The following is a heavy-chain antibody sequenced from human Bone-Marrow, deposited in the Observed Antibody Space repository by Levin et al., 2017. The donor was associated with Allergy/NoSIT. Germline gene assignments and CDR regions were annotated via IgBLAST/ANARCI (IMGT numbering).Heavy chain of an antibody. CDR1: QFTFDDYA. CDR3: AKDTGSHSNYHFDR. Sequence: GGSLRLSCVASQFTFDDYAMHWVRQVPGKGLEWVAWITWDSATIGYADSLRGRITVSRDNAENTLYLEIKSVRPEDTALYYCAKDTGSHSNYHFDRWGQGTLLTVSS. D-gene: IGHD4-11*01. J-gene: IGHJ5*02. CDR2: ITWDSATI. V-gene: IGHV3-9*01.